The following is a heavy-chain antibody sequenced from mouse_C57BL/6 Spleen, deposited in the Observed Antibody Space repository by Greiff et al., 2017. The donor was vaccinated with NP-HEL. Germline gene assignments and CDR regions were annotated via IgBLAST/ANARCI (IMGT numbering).Heavy chain of an antibody. Sequence: QVQLQQPGTELVKPGASVKLSCKASGYTFTSYWMHWVKQRPGQGLEWIGNINPSNGGTNYNEKFKSKATLTVDKSSSTAYMQLSSRTSEDAAVYYCARSEDYDDWFAYWGQGTLVTVSA. CDR1: GYTFTSYW. J-gene: IGHJ3*01. V-gene: IGHV1-53*01. D-gene: IGHD2-4*01. CDR3: ARSEDYDDWFAY. CDR2: INPSNGGT.